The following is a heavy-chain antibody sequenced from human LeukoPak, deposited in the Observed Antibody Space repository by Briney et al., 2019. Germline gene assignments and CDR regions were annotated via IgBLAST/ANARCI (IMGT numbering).Heavy chain of an antibody. CDR3: AKDNKAGTEPGRDAFDI. J-gene: IGHJ3*02. Sequence: PGGSLRLSCAASGFTFSSYAMSWVRQAPGKGLEWVSAISGSGGSTYYADSVKGRFTISRDNSKNTLYLQMNSLRAEDTAVYYCAKDNKAGTEPGRDAFDIWGQGTMVTVSS. CDR2: ISGSGGST. D-gene: IGHD1-14*01. V-gene: IGHV3-23*01. CDR1: GFTFSSYA.